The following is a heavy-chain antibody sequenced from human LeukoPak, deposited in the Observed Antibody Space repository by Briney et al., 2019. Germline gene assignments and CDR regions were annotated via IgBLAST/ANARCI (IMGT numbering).Heavy chain of an antibody. V-gene: IGHV4-39*01. CDR1: GGSISSSSYY. J-gene: IGHJ4*02. CDR2: IYYSGST. CDR3: ARHSHYYDSSGPPN. Sequence: SETLSLTCTVSGGSISSSSYYWGWIRQPPGKGLEWIGSIYYSGSTYYNPSLKSRVTISVDTSKNQFSLKLSSVTAADTAVYYCARHSHYYDSSGPPNWGQGTLVTVSS. D-gene: IGHD3-22*01.